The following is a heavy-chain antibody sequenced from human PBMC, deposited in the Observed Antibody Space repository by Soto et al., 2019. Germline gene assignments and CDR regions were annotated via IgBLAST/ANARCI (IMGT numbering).Heavy chain of an antibody. Sequence: ASVKVSCKVSGDTFSNYAINWVRQAPGQGLEWMGWINPDTGGTDYAQKFQGWVTMTRDTSIATAYMEVISLKFNDTAVYYCARAVGGDGSSWYRGGYDSWGQGTLVTVS. CDR2: INPDTGGT. V-gene: IGHV1-2*04. J-gene: IGHJ4*02. CDR3: ARAVGGDGSSWYRGGYDS. D-gene: IGHD6-13*01. CDR1: GDTFSNYA.